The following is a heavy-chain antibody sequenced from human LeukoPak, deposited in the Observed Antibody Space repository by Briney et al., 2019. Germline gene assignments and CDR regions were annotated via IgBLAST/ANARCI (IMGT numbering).Heavy chain of an antibody. J-gene: IGHJ3*02. CDR3: AKPYNYCSSTRCYYAFDI. D-gene: IGHD2-2*01. Sequence: GSLRLSCAASGFTFSSYAMSWVRQAPGKGLEWVSAISGSGGSTYYADSVKGRFTISRDDSKNTLYLQMNFLRAEDTAVYFCAKPYNYCSSTRCYYAFDIWGQGTMVTVSS. CDR2: ISGSGGST. V-gene: IGHV3-23*01. CDR1: GFTFSSYA.